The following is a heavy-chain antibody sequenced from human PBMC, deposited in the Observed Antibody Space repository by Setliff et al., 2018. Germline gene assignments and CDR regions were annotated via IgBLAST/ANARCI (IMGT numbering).Heavy chain of an antibody. D-gene: IGHD2-15*01. J-gene: IGHJ4*02. CDR3: ARTCSGSGCYAGLES. V-gene: IGHV3-33*08. Sequence: PGESLKISCAASGFTFSTYRMHWVRQAPGKGLERVAVIWDDGGNKYHADSVKGRFTISRDNSKNTLYLQMNSLRPEDTAVYYCARTCSGSGCYAGLESWGQGTPVTVSS. CDR2: IWDDGGNK. CDR1: GFTFSTYR.